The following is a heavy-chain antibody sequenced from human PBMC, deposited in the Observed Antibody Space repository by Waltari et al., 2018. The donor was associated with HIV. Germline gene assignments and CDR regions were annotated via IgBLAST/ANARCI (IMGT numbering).Heavy chain of an antibody. J-gene: IGHJ4*02. D-gene: IGHD3-16*01. CDR2: INHSGST. CDR1: GGSFSGYY. V-gene: IGHV4-34*01. Sequence: QVQLQQWGAGLLKPSETLSLTCAVYGGSFSGYYWRWIRQPPGKGLEWIGEINHSGSTNYNPSLKSRVTISVDTSKNQFSLKLSSVTAADTAVYYCARSLGGLQGGPRRGYYFDYWGQGTLVTVSS. CDR3: ARSLGGLQGGPRRGYYFDY.